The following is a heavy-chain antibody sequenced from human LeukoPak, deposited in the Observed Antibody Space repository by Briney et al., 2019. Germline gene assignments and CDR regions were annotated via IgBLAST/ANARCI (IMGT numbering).Heavy chain of an antibody. Sequence: ASVKVSCKASGYTFTSYGISWVRQAPGQGLEWMGWISAYNGNTNYAQKLQGRVTMATDTSTSTAYMELRSLRSDDTAVYYCARDPRYGGNDQIDYWGQGTLVTVSS. CDR3: ARDPRYGGNDQIDY. J-gene: IGHJ4*02. V-gene: IGHV1-18*01. D-gene: IGHD4-23*01. CDR2: ISAYNGNT. CDR1: GYTFTSYG.